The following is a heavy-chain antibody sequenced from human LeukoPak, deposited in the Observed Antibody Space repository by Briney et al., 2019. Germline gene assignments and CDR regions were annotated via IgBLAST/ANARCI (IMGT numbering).Heavy chain of an antibody. J-gene: IGHJ4*02. CDR2: FHNSGTS. CDR1: DDSISDYY. V-gene: IGHV4-59*01. CDR3: TRGAGWLIDY. Sequence: SETLSLTCTVSDDSISDYYRGWIRQPPEKGLEWNGYFHNSGTSTYNPSLKSRVTISADTSKNQFSLKLNSLTTADTAVYYCTRGAGWLIDYWGQGILVTVSS. D-gene: IGHD3-16*01.